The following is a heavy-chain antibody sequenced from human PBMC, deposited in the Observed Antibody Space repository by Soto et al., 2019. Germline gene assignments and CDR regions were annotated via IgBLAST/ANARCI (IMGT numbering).Heavy chain of an antibody. V-gene: IGHV4-31*03. CDR3: VRGGIAGHWFDP. Sequence: SETLSLTCTVSGGSITIGGYCWSWIRQPPGQGLEWIGYIFHSGSTLYNPSLRGRLTLSADTSRNQLSLYLTSVTAADTAVYYCVRGGIAGHWFDPWGQGILVTVPQ. CDR1: GGSITIGGYC. J-gene: IGHJ5*02. CDR2: IFHSGST. D-gene: IGHD2-15*01.